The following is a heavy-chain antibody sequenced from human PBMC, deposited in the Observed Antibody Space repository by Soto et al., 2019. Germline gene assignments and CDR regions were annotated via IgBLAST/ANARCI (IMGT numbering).Heavy chain of an antibody. D-gene: IGHD2-2*01. V-gene: IGHV1-69*05. CDR1: GGTFSTFV. CDR3: ARDCSSSRCYDYYYGMDV. Sequence: ASVKVSCKASGGTFSTFVISWVRQAPGQGLEWMGGIIPFFGTAIYSQKFEGRVTMSTDTSTSTAYLELRSLRSADTAVYYCARDCSSSRCYDYYYGMDVWGQGTPVTVSS. J-gene: IGHJ6*02. CDR2: IIPFFGTA.